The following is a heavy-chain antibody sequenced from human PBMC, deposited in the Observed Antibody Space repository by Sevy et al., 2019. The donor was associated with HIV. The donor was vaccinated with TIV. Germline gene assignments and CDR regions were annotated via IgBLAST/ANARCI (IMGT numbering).Heavy chain of an antibody. CDR2: ISSSSSTI. CDR3: ARVGYDILTGASLDFDY. J-gene: IGHJ4*02. D-gene: IGHD3-9*01. V-gene: IGHV3-48*02. CDR1: GFTFSSYS. Sequence: GGSLRLSCAASGFTFSSYSMNWVRQAPGKGLEWVSYISSSSSTIYYADSVKGRFTISRDNAKNSQYLQMNSLRDEDTAVYYCARVGYDILTGASLDFDYWGQGTLVTVSS.